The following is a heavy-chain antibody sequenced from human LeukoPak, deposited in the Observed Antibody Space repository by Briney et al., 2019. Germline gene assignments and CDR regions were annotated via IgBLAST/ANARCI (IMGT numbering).Heavy chain of an antibody. Sequence: SETLSLTCAVYGESFSGYYWSWIRQPPGKGLEWIGEINHSGSTNYNPSLKSRVTISVDTSKNQFSLKLSSVTAADTAVYYCARRIAAAGTGADYWGQGTLVTVSS. CDR2: INHSGST. CDR1: GESFSGYY. V-gene: IGHV4-34*01. CDR3: ARRIAAAGTGADY. J-gene: IGHJ4*02. D-gene: IGHD6-13*01.